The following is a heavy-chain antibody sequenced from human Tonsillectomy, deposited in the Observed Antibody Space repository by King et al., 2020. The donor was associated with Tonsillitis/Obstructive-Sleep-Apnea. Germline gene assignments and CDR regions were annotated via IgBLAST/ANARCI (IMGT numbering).Heavy chain of an antibody. CDR2: INYRGST. CDR1: GGSISSSDYY. Sequence: QLQESGPGLVKPSETLSLTCIVSGGSISSSDYYWGWIRQPPGKVLEWIGSINYRGSTYYNPSLKSPVTISVDTSKSQFYLKMNTVTAADTAVYYCATLGLGTGADYFDYWGQGTLVTVSS. D-gene: IGHD7-27*01. V-gene: IGHV4-39*01. CDR3: ATLGLGTGADYFDY. J-gene: IGHJ4*02.